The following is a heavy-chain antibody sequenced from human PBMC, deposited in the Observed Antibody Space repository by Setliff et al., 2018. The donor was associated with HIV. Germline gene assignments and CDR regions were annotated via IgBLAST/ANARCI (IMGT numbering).Heavy chain of an antibody. CDR1: GYSLAGYP. CDR2: INPNSGDT. Sequence: GASVKVSCKTSGYSLAGYPLHWVRQAPGQGLEWMGWINPNSGDTNYAQKFQGRVTMTRDTSLQTAYMELSRLRSDDTAVYSCARDFFHLPTPHNSRAPGTWAFDIWGQGTMVTVSS. CDR3: ARDFFHLPTPHNSRAPGTWAFDI. V-gene: IGHV1-2*02. D-gene: IGHD6-13*01. J-gene: IGHJ3*02.